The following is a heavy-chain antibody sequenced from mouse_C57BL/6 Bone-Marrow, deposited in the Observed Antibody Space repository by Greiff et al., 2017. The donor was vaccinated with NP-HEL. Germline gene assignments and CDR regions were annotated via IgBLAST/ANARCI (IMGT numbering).Heavy chain of an antibody. CDR3: VRGYDGYSSAWFAY. CDR2: IRSKSSNYAT. D-gene: IGHD2-3*01. Sequence: EVQLVESGGGLVQPKGSLKLSCAASGFTFNTYAMHWVRQAPGKGLEWVARIRSKSSNYATYYADSVKDRFTISRDDSQSMLYLLMNNLKTEDAAMYYCVRGYDGYSSAWFAYWGKGTLVTVSA. J-gene: IGHJ3*01. V-gene: IGHV10-3*01. CDR1: GFTFNTYA.